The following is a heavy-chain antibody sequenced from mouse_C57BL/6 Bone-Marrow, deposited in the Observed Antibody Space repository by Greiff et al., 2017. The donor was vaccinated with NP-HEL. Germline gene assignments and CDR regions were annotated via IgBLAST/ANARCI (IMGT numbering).Heavy chain of an antibody. CDR3: AREGITTVVAFDY. D-gene: IGHD1-1*01. Sequence: VQLQQSGAELAKPGASVKLSCKASGYTFTSYWMHWVKQRPGQGLEWIGYINPSSGYTKYNQKFKDKATLTADKSSSTAYMQLSSLTYEDAAVYYCAREGITTVVAFDYWGQGTTLTVSS. CDR2: INPSSGYT. V-gene: IGHV1-7*01. CDR1: GYTFTSYW. J-gene: IGHJ2*01.